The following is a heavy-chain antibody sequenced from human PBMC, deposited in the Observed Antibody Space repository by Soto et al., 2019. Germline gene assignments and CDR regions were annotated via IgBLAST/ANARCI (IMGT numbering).Heavy chain of an antibody. CDR1: GGSFSGYY. J-gene: IGHJ5*02. V-gene: IGHV4-34*01. Sequence: QVQLQQWGAGLLKPSETLSLTCAVYGGSFSGYYWSWIRQPPGKGLEWIGEINHSGSTNYNPSLKRRVTISVDTSKSQFSLKLSSVTAADTAVYYCATRERIEQDNWFDPWGQGTLVTVSS. CDR3: ATRERIEQDNWFDP. D-gene: IGHD2-21*01. CDR2: INHSGST.